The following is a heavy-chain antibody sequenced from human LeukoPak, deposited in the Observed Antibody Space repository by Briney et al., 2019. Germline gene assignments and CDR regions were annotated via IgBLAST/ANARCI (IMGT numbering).Heavy chain of an antibody. CDR2: IKQDGSEK. Sequence: GGSLRLSCAASGFTFSSYWMSWVRQAPGKGLEWVANIKQDGSEKYYADSVKGRFTISRDNAKNSLYLQMNSLRAEDTAVYYCARDQILRYFDWIGTTDYWGQGTLVTVSS. J-gene: IGHJ4*02. CDR1: GFTFSSYW. V-gene: IGHV3-7*01. D-gene: IGHD3-9*01. CDR3: ARDQILRYFDWIGTTDY.